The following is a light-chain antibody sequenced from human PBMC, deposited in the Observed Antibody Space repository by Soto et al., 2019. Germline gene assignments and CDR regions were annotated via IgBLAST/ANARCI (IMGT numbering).Light chain of an antibody. CDR1: QSGSSN. J-gene: IGKJ4*01. CDR3: QQYNDWPPLT. CDR2: GAS. Sequence: EIVMTQSPATLSVSPGERATLSCRASQSGSSNLAWYQQKPGQAPRLLIYGASTRATGIPARFSGSGSGTEFTLTISSRQSEDFAVYYCQQYNDWPPLTFGGGTKVEIK. V-gene: IGKV3-15*01.